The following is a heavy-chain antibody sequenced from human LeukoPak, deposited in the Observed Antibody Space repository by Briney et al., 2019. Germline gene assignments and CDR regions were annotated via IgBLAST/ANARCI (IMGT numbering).Heavy chain of an antibody. Sequence: GGSLRLSCAASGFTFSSYWMSWVRQAPGKGLEWVANIKQDGSEKYYVDSVKGRFTISRDNAKNSLYLQMNSLRAEDTAVYYCARDRAKIAVAAPFDYWGQGTLVTVSS. CDR3: ARDRAKIAVAAPFDY. J-gene: IGHJ4*02. D-gene: IGHD6-19*01. V-gene: IGHV3-7*01. CDR2: IKQDGSEK. CDR1: GFTFSSYW.